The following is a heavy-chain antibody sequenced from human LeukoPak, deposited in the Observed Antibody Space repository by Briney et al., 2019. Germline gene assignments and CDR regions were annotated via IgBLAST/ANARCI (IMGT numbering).Heavy chain of an antibody. Sequence: ASVKVSCKASGYTFTSYAMHWVRQAPGQRLEWMGWINAGNGNTKYSQEFQGRVTITRDTSASTAYMELSSLRSEDMAVYYCARDGGGYCSGGSCYWLDYWGQGTLVTVSS. D-gene: IGHD2-15*01. V-gene: IGHV1-3*03. J-gene: IGHJ4*02. CDR2: INAGNGNT. CDR3: ARDGGGYCSGGSCYWLDY. CDR1: GYTFTSYA.